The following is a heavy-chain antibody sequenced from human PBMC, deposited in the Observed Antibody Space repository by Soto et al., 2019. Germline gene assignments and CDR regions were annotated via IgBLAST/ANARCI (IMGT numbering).Heavy chain of an antibody. D-gene: IGHD6-19*01. J-gene: IGHJ6*02. CDR3: ARDTGIAVAGIGMDV. Sequence: ETLSLTCTVSGGSISSYYWSWIRQPPGKGLEWIGYIYYSGSTNYNPSLKSRVTISVDTSKNQFSLKLSSVTAADTAVYYCARDTGIAVAGIGMDVWGQGTTVTVSS. CDR2: IYYSGST. V-gene: IGHV4-59*01. CDR1: GGSISSYY.